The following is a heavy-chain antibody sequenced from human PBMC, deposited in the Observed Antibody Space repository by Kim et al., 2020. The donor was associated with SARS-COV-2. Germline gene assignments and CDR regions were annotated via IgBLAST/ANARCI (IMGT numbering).Heavy chain of an antibody. J-gene: IGHJ6*02. CDR2: ISSSGGNT. Sequence: GGSLRLSCAASGFTFSSYAMNWVRQAPGKGLEWVSIISSSGGNTYYADSVVDRFTISRDNSKNTLYLQMNSLRAEDTAVYYCAKVSSNRLATPEADYGVDVWGQGTTVTVSS. CDR3: AKVSSNRLATPEADYGVDV. D-gene: IGHD5-12*01. V-gene: IGHV3-23*01. CDR1: GFTFSSYA.